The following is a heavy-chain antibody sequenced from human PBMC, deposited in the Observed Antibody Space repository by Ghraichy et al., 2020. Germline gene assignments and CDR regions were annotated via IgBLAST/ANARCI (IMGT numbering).Heavy chain of an antibody. D-gene: IGHD6-19*01. CDR1: GFTFSNYA. CDR2: ISDIGDST. J-gene: IGHJ2*01. Sequence: GGSLRLSCAASGFTFSNYAMTWVRQAPGKGLEWVSNISDIGDSTYYADSVKGRFTISRDNSKKTLSLQMNSLRAEDTAVYFCAKVNGWSNSYFDLGGRGTLVTASS. V-gene: IGHV3-23*01. CDR3: AKVNGWSNSYFDL.